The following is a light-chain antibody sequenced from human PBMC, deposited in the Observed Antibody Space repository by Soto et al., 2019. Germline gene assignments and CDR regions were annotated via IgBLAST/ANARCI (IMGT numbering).Light chain of an antibody. CDR1: QSVSRNY. CDR3: QQYVTSPPFT. CDR2: AAS. V-gene: IGKV3-20*01. J-gene: IGKJ3*01. Sequence: EIVLTQSPGTLSLSPGERATLSCRASQSVSRNYLAWYQQKAGQAPRLLIYAASSRATGVPDRFSGSGSGTDFTLTISRLEPEDFAVYYCQQYVTSPPFTFGPGTKVDIK.